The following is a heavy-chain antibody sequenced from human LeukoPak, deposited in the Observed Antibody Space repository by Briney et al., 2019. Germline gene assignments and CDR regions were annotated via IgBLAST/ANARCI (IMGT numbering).Heavy chain of an antibody. J-gene: IGHJ5*02. CDR3: ARGPTSDWFDP. CDR2: ICYSGST. V-gene: IGHV4-59*01. CDR1: GGSISSYY. D-gene: IGHD5-12*01. Sequence: SETLSLTCTVSGGSISSYYWSWIRQPPGKGLEWIGYICYSGSTNYNPSLKSRVTISVDTSKNQFSLRLSSVTAADTAVYYCARGPTSDWFDPWGQGTLVTVSS.